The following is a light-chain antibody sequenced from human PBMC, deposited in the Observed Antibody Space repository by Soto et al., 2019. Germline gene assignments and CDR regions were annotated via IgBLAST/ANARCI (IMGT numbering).Light chain of an antibody. V-gene: IGLV2-14*01. Sequence: QSALTQAASVSGSPGQSITISCTGTSTDVGSQNYVSWYQQHPGKAPKLMIYDVSNRPSGVSNRFSGSKSGNTASLTISGLQAEDEADYYCSSYTSSSTLGVFGTGTKVT. J-gene: IGLJ1*01. CDR3: SSYTSSSTLGV. CDR1: STDVGSQNY. CDR2: DVS.